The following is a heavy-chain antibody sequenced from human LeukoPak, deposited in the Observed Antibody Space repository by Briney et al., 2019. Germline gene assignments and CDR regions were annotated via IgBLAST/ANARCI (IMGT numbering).Heavy chain of an antibody. D-gene: IGHD3-22*01. CDR3: ARDFYYDSSGAFDF. J-gene: IGHJ4*02. Sequence: ASMKVSCKAFGYTFTDPYIHWVRRAPGQGLEWMGWINPNSGGTNYAQKFQGRVTMTRDTSITTAYMELSRLRSDDTAVYYCARDFYYDSSGAFDFWGQGTLVTVSS. CDR1: GYTFTDPY. CDR2: INPNSGGT. V-gene: IGHV1-2*02.